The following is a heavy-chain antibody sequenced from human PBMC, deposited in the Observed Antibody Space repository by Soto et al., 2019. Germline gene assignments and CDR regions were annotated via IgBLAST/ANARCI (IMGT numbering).Heavy chain of an antibody. V-gene: IGHV4-59*01. CDR3: ARQPPATAAFDI. CDR2: IYYSGST. D-gene: IGHD5-12*01. J-gene: IGHJ3*02. Sequence: LTCTVSGGSISSYYWSWIRQPPGKGLEWIGYIYYSGSTNYNPSLKSRVTISVDTSKNQFSLKLSSVTAADTAVYYCARQPPATAAFDIWGQGTMVTVSS. CDR1: GGSISSYY.